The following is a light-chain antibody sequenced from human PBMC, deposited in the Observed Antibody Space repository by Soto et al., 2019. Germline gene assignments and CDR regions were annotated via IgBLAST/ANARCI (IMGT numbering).Light chain of an antibody. CDR2: TVS. V-gene: IGLV2-14*01. Sequence: QSVLTQPASVSGSPGQSITISCTGTSSDVGANIFVSWYQQHPGKVPKLMIYTVSSRPSGVSQRFSGSKSGNTASLTISGLQAEDEAHYYCSSFTTDSTYVFGPGNKVNV. CDR3: SSFTTDSTYV. J-gene: IGLJ1*01. CDR1: SSDVGANIF.